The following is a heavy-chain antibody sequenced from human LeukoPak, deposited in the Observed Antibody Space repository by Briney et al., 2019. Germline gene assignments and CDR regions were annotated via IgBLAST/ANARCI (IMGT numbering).Heavy chain of an antibody. D-gene: IGHD6-19*01. CDR3: ARRSGIAVAGAFDY. CDR1: GFTFSSYS. V-gene: IGHV3-21*04. CDR2: ISSSTSYI. J-gene: IGHJ4*02. Sequence: GGSLRLSCAASGFTFSSYSMNWVRQAPGKGLEWDSSISSSTSYIYYADSVKGRFTISRDNAKNTLYLQMNSLRAEDTAVYYCARRSGIAVAGAFDYWGQGTLVTVSS.